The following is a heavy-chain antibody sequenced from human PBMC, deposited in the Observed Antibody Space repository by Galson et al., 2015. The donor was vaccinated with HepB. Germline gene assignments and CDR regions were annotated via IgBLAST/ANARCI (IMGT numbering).Heavy chain of an antibody. Sequence: SLRLSCAASGFTFSSYGMHWVRQAPGKGLEWVAVISYDGSNKYYADSVKGRFTISRDNSKNTLYLQMNSLRAEDTAVYYSAKDRGGVATIWGFDYWGQGTLVTVSS. CDR2: ISYDGSNK. CDR3: AKDRGGVATIWGFDY. V-gene: IGHV3-30*18. D-gene: IGHD5-12*01. CDR1: GFTFSSYG. J-gene: IGHJ4*02.